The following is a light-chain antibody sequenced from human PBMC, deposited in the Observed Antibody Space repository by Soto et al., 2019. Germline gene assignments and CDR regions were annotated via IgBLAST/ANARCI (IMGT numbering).Light chain of an antibody. V-gene: IGLV2-14*01. CDR3: SSYTRSSTVI. CDR2: DVR. CDR1: SSDIGGYNY. Sequence: QSALTQPASMSGSPGQSITISCTGTSSDIGGYNYISWYQQLPGKAPKFIIYDVRNRPSGVSNRFSGSRSGNTASLTISGLQAEDEADYYFSSYTRSSTVIFGGGTKLTVL. J-gene: IGLJ2*01.